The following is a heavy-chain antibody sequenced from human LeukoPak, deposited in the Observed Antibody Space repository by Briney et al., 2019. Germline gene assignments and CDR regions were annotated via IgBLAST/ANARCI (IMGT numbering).Heavy chain of an antibody. D-gene: IGHD6-13*01. Sequence: PSETLSLTCAVSGGSISSSNWWSWVRQPPGKGLEWIGEIYHSGSTNYNPSLKSRVTISVDKSKNQFSLKLSSVTAADTAVYYCARVPKDSSSWYYFDYWGQGTLVTVSS. CDR3: ARVPKDSSSWYYFDY. V-gene: IGHV4-4*02. CDR1: GGSISSSNW. J-gene: IGHJ4*02. CDR2: IYHSGST.